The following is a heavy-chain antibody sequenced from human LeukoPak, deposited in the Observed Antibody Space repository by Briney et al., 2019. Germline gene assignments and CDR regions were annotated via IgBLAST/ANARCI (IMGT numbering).Heavy chain of an antibody. CDR1: GFTVSSNY. Sequence: GGSLRLSCAASGFTVSSNYMSWVRQAPGKGLEWVSVIYSGGSTYYADSVKGRFTISRDNSKNTLYLQMNSLRAEDTAVYYCARLRAMERSADAFDIWGQGTMVTVSS. CDR3: ARLRAMERSADAFDI. V-gene: IGHV3-53*01. D-gene: IGHD1-1*01. CDR2: IYSGGST. J-gene: IGHJ3*02.